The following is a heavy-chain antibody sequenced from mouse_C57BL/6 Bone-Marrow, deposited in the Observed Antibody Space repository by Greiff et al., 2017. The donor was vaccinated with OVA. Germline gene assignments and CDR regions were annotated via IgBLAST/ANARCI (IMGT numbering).Heavy chain of an antibody. V-gene: IGHV1-7*01. CDR2: LNPSSGYT. CDR3: ASLYYYGSSPYV. D-gene: IGHD1-1*01. J-gene: IGHJ1*03. Sequence: QVQLQQSGAELAKPGASVKLSCKASGYTFTSYWMHWVKQRPGQGLEWIGYLNPSSGYTKYNQKFKDKATLTAYKSSSTVYMQMSSLTYEDSAVYDWASLYYYGSSPYVWGTGTTVTVSS. CDR1: GYTFTSYW.